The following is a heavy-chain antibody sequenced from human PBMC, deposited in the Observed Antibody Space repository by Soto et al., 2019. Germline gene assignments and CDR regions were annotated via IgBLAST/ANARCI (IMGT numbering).Heavy chain of an antibody. CDR1: GFTFSTYV. CDR2: ISVSGDYT. Sequence: EVQLLESGGGLIQPGGSLRLSCAASGFTFSTYVMNWVRQAPGKGLEWVSVISVSGDYTNYADSVKGRFTISRDNSKNTLYLQMSSLRAEDTAVYYCATLERHDQWGQGTLVTVSS. J-gene: IGHJ4*02. CDR3: ATLERHDQ. V-gene: IGHV3-23*01.